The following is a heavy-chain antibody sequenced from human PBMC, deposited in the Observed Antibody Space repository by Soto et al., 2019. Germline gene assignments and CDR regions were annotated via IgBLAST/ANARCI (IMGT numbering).Heavy chain of an antibody. Sequence: SETLSLTCTVSGGSISSGGYSWSWIRQPPGKGLEWIGYIYHSGSTYYNPSLKSRVTISVDRSKNQFSLKLSSVTAADTAVYYCAREVRMDNWFDPWGQGTLVTVSS. CDR3: AREVRMDNWFDP. V-gene: IGHV4-30-2*01. D-gene: IGHD2-2*03. J-gene: IGHJ5*02. CDR1: GGSISSGGYS. CDR2: IYHSGST.